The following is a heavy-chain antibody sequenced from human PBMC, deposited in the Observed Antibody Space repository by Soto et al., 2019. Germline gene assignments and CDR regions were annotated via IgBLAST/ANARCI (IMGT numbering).Heavy chain of an antibody. CDR2: IWYDGSNK. CDR3: ARDDYYGSGRYPGDDYVWGSYRYKAPGDYYYYYGMDV. J-gene: IGHJ6*02. V-gene: IGHV3-33*01. D-gene: IGHD3-16*02. CDR1: GFTFSSYG. Sequence: GGSLRLSCAASGFTFSSYGMHWVRQAPGKGLEWVAVIWYDGSNKYYADSVKGRFTISRDNSKNTLYLQMNSLRAEDTAVYYCARDDYYGSGRYPGDDYVWGSYRYKAPGDYYYYYGMDVWGQGTTVTVSS.